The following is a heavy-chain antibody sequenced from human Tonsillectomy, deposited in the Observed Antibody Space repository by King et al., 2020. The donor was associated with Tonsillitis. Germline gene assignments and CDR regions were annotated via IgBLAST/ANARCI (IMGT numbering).Heavy chain of an antibody. CDR1: GFTFSSYG. Sequence: VQLVESGGGVVQPGRSLRLSCAASGFTFSSYGMHWVRQAPGKGLEWVAVIWYDGSNKYYADSVKGRLTISRDNSKNTLYLQMNSLRAEDTAVYYCARDPSIAARNYFDYWGQGTLVTVSS. J-gene: IGHJ4*02. CDR2: IWYDGSNK. CDR3: ARDPSIAARNYFDY. V-gene: IGHV3-33*08. D-gene: IGHD6-6*01.